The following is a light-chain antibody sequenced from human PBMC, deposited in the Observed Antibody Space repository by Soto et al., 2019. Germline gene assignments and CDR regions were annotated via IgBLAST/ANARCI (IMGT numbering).Light chain of an antibody. Sequence: DIRMTQSPSSLSASVGDRVTIAYRASQSIDTHLNWYQQHPGKAPNALIYEASNLQSGVPSRFSGSGSGTDFTLTISGLQPDDSATYYCQQTYSPPATFGQGTKVEIK. CDR3: QQTYSPPAT. J-gene: IGKJ1*01. V-gene: IGKV1-39*01. CDR1: QSIDTH. CDR2: EAS.